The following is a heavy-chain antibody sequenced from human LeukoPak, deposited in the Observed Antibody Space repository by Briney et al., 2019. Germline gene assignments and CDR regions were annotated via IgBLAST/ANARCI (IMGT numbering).Heavy chain of an antibody. CDR1: GGSISSYY. J-gene: IGHJ5*02. V-gene: IGHV4-4*07. D-gene: IGHD2-2*01. CDR2: IYTSGST. Sequence: SETLSLTCTVSGGSISSYYWSWIRQPAGKGLEWIGRIYTSGSTNYNPSLKSRVTMSVDTSKNQFSLKLSSVTAADTAVYYCARVYCSSTSCWPNSPVNWFDPWGQGTLVTVSS. CDR3: ARVYCSSTSCWPNSPVNWFDP.